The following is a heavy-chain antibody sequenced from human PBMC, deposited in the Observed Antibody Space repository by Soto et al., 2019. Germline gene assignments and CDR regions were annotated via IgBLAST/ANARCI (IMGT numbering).Heavy chain of an antibody. J-gene: IGHJ3*01. CDR2: INPSGGST. Sequence: VKVSCKASGYTFTSYYMHWVRQAPGQGIEWMGIINPSGGSTSYAQKFQGRVTMTRDTSTSTVYMELSSMRSEETAVYYCAFWVEWQLTDSFHFSGQGPIVTLS. D-gene: IGHD1-26*01. CDR3: AFWVEWQLTDSFHF. CDR1: GYTFTSYY. V-gene: IGHV1-46*01.